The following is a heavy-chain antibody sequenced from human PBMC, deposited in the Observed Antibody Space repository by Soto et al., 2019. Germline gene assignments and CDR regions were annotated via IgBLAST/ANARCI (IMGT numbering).Heavy chain of an antibody. CDR2: IWYDGSNK. CDR3: ARDGMVRGRGIGWFDP. V-gene: IGHV3-33*01. CDR1: GFTFSSYG. Sequence: GGSLRLSCAASGFTFSSYGMHWVRQAPGKGLEWVAVIWYDGSNKYYADSVKGRFTISRDNSKNTLYLQMNSLRAEDTAVYSCARDGMVRGRGIGWFDPWGQGTLVEVSS. D-gene: IGHD3-10*01. J-gene: IGHJ5*02.